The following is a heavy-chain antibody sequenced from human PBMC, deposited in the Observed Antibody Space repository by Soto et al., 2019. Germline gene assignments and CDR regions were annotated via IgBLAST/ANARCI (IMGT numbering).Heavy chain of an antibody. J-gene: IGHJ5*02. CDR3: ASHPVGYCSGGSCYWFDP. D-gene: IGHD2-15*01. CDR1: GGTFSSYA. V-gene: IGHV1-69*12. Sequence: QVQLVQSGAEVKKPGSSVKVSCKASGGTFSSYAISWVRQAPGQGLEWMGGIIPIFGTANYAQKFQGRVTITAAXHTXTXFMELSSLRSEDTAVYYCASHPVGYCSGGSCYWFDPWGQGTLVTVSS. CDR2: IIPIFGTA.